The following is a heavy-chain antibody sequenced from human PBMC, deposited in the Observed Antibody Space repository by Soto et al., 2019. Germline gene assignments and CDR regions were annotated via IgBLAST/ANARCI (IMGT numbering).Heavy chain of an antibody. J-gene: IGHJ5*02. CDR2: MNPNSGNT. CDR3: ARGFKDYDYVWGSYRYHNWFDP. Sequence: ASVKVSCKASGYTFTSYDINWVRQATGQGLEWMGWMNPNSGNTGYAQKFQGRVTMTRNTSISTAYMELNSLRSEDTAVYYCARGFKDYDYVWGSYRYHNWFDPWGQGTLVTVSS. D-gene: IGHD3-16*02. CDR1: GYTFTSYD. V-gene: IGHV1-8*01.